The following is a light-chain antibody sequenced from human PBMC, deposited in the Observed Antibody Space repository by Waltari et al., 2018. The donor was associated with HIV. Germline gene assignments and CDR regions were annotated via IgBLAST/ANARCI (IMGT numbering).Light chain of an antibody. J-gene: IGLJ2*01. CDR1: SSDVGGYNL. V-gene: IGLV2-23*02. CDR2: EVS. CDR3: CAYAGSTTYVI. Sequence: QSALTQPASVSGSPGQSSTISCTGTSSDVGGYNLVAWYQQHPGKAPKLMIYEVSKRPSGVSNRFSGSKSGNTASLTISGIQAEDEADYYCCAYAGSTTYVIFGGGTKLTVL.